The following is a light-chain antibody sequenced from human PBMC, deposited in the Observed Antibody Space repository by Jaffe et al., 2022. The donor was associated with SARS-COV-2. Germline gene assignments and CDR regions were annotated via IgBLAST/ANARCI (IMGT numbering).Light chain of an antibody. CDR1: QSVSSY. J-gene: IGKJ4*01. CDR3: QQRGNWPLT. Sequence: EIVLTQSPVTLSLSPGERATLSCRASQSVSSYLAWYQQKPGQAPRLLIYDASNRATGIAARFSGSGSGRDFTLTISSLEPEDFAVYYCQQRGNWPLTFGGGTRVEIK. V-gene: IGKV3-11*02. CDR2: DAS.